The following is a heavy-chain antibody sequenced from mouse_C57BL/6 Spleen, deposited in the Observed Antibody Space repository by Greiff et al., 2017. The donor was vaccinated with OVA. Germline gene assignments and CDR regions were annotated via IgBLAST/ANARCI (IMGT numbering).Heavy chain of an antibody. V-gene: IGHV14-3*01. Sequence: VQLKESVAELVRPGASVKLSCTASGFNITNTYMHWVKQRPEQGLEWIGRIDPANGNTKYAPKFQGKATITADTSSNTAYLQLSSLTSEDTAIYYCARTGDGYYEDAMDYWGQGTSVTVSS. J-gene: IGHJ4*01. CDR3: ARTGDGYYEDAMDY. CDR1: GFNITNTY. D-gene: IGHD2-3*01. CDR2: IDPANGNT.